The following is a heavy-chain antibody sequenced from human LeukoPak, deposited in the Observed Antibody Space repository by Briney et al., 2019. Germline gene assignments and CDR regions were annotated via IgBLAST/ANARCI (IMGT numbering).Heavy chain of an antibody. V-gene: IGHV3-7*01. CDR1: GFIFSSYW. Sequence: GGSLRLSCAASGFIFSSYWMSWVRQAPGKGLEWVANIKQDGSEKYYVDSVKGRFTISRDNAKNSLYLQMNSLRAEDTAVYYCARDGSGYYYRTLDYFDCWGQGTLVTVSS. J-gene: IGHJ4*02. D-gene: IGHD3-22*01. CDR3: ARDGSGYYYRTLDYFDC. CDR2: IKQDGSEK.